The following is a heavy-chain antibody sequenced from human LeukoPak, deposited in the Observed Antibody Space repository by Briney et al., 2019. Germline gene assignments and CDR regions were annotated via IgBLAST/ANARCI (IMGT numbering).Heavy chain of an antibody. CDR1: GFTLCSLA. CDR3: AKDRGDCTNGVCPPRYYYYGMDV. V-gene: IGHV3-23*01. D-gene: IGHD2-8*01. J-gene: IGHJ6*02. Sequence: GSLRPSCAALGFTLCSLAISWVRQASGKGLEWVPAFCGRGGRPYYADSVKGRFTISRDNSKNTLYLQMNSLRAEDTAVYYCAKDRGDCTNGVCPPRYYYYGMDVWGQGTTVTVSS. CDR2: FCGRGGRP.